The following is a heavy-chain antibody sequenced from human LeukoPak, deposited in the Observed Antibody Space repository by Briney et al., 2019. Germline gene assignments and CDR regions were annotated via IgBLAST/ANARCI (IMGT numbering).Heavy chain of an antibody. CDR3: AADCSSTSCYKD. J-gene: IGHJ4*02. CDR1: GFTFSNYA. Sequence: GGSLRLSCEASGFTFSNYAMSWVRQAPGRGLEWVSTISSRGGSTYYPDSVKGRFTISRDNSKNTVYLQMNSLRADDTAVYYCAADCSSTSCYKDWGQGTLVTVSS. D-gene: IGHD2-2*02. V-gene: IGHV3-23*01. CDR2: ISSRGGST.